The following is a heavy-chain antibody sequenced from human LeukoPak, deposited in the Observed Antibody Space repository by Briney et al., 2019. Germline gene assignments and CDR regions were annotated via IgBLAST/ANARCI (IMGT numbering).Heavy chain of an antibody. CDR3: ARDRHRYSYDTGGYPPY. CDR1: EFSVGSNY. CDR2: ISSSSSYI. D-gene: IGHD3-22*01. Sequence: GGSLRLSCAASEFSVGSNYMTWVRQAPGKGLEWVSSISSSSSYIYYADSVKGRFTISRDNAKNSLYLQMNSLRAEDTAVYYCARDRHRYSYDTGGYPPYWGQGALVTVSS. J-gene: IGHJ4*02. V-gene: IGHV3-21*01.